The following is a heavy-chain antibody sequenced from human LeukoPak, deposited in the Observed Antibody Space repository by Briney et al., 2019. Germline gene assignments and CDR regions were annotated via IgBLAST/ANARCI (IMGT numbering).Heavy chain of an antibody. J-gene: IGHJ5*02. CDR1: GYTFTGYY. V-gene: IGHV1-18*04. CDR2: ISAYNGNT. D-gene: IGHD2-15*01. Sequence: ASVKVSCKASGYTFTGYYMHWVRQAPGQGLEWMGWISAYNGNTNYAQKLQGRVTMTTDTSTSTAYMELRSLRSDDTAVYYCARGGWFGWFDPWGQGTLVTVSS. CDR3: ARGGWFGWFDP.